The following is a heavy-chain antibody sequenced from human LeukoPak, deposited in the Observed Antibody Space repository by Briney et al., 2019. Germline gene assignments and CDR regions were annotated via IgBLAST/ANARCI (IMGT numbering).Heavy chain of an antibody. CDR2: INPSGGST. J-gene: IGHJ1*01. V-gene: IGHV1-46*01. D-gene: IGHD5-24*01. CDR1: GYTSTRYL. Sequence: ASVKVSCKASGYTSTRYLMHWVRQAPGQGLEWMGIINPSGGSTNYPQKFQGRVTMTRDTSTSTVYMELSSLRSEDTAVYFCATGRDGYNSEYFQHWGQGTLVTVSS. CDR3: ATGRDGYNSEYFQH.